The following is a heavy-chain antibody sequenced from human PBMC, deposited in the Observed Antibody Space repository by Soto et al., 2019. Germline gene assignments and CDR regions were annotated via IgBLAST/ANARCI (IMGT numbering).Heavy chain of an antibody. J-gene: IGHJ5*02. Sequence: QGLEWMGGIIPIFGTANYAQKFQGRVTITADKSTSTAYMELSSLRSEDTAVFYCARDRSIAVAGISWFDPWGHGTLV. V-gene: IGHV1-69*06. D-gene: IGHD6-19*01. CDR3: ARDRSIAVAGISWFDP. CDR2: IIPIFGTA.